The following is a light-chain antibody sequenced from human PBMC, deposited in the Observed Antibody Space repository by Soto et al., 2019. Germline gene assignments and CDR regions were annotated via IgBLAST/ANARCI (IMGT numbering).Light chain of an antibody. V-gene: IGLV2-11*01. CDR3: CSYAGSYRLP. J-gene: IGLJ2*01. CDR1: SSDVGGYNY. Sequence: QSALTQPRSVSGSPGQSVTISCTGTSSDVGGYNYVSWYQQHPGKAPKLMIYDVSKRPSGVPDRFSGSKSGNTASLTISGLQAEDEADYYCCSYAGSYRLPFGGGTKLTDL. CDR2: DVS.